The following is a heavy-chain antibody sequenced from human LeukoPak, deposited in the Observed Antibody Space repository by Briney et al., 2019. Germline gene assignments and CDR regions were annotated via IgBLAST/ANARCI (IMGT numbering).Heavy chain of an antibody. D-gene: IGHD6-19*01. Sequence: PSQTLSLTCTVSGGSVSSRNYFWTWIRQPAGKGLEWIGHIDTSGSTKYNPSLKTRVTISVDTSKKQFSLKLRSVTAADTAVYYCARDTTPQAVAGAFDIWGQGTMVTVSS. V-gene: IGHV4-61*09. CDR2: IDTSGST. CDR3: ARDTTPQAVAGAFDI. J-gene: IGHJ3*02. CDR1: GGSVSSRNYF.